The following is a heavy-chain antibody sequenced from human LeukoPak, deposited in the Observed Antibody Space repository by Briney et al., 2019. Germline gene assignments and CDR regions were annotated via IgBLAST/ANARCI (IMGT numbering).Heavy chain of an antibody. J-gene: IGHJ4*02. D-gene: IGHD6-6*01. CDR2: IYYSGST. CDR3: ARALYSSSSGGYYFDY. CDR1: GGSISSYY. Sequence: SEALSLTCTVSGGSISSYYWSWIRQPPGKGLEWIGYIYYSGSTNYNPSLKSRVTISVDTSKNQFSLKLSSVTAADTAVYYCARALYSSSSGGYYFDYWGQGTLVTVSS. V-gene: IGHV4-59*01.